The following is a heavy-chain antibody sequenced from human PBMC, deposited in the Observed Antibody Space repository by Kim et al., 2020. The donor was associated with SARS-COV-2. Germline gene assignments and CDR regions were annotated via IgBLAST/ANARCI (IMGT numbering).Heavy chain of an antibody. CDR1: GFTFSSYA. J-gene: IGHJ6*02. D-gene: IGHD3-9*01. CDR3: ARDEIYYDILTGYSNRYYYYGRDV. Sequence: GGSLRLSCAASGFTFSSYAMHWVRQAPGKGLEWVAVISYDGSNKYYADSVKGRFTISRDNSKNTLYLQMNSLRAEDTAVYYCARDEIYYDILTGYSNRYYYYGRDVWGQGTTVTVSS. CDR2: ISYDGSNK. V-gene: IGHV3-30*04.